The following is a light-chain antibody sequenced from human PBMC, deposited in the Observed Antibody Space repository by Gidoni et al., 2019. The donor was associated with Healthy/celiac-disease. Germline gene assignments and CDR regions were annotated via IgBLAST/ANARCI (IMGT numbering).Light chain of an antibody. J-gene: IGKJ2*01. CDR3: QRYNSYSYT. CDR1: QSISNW. Sequence: DIQMTQSPSTLSASVGDRVTIPCRASQSISNWLAWYQQKPGKAPKLLIFDASTLESGVPSRFSGSGSGTEFTLTINSLQPDDFATYYCQRYNSYSYTFGQGTKLEIK. CDR2: DAS. V-gene: IGKV1-5*01.